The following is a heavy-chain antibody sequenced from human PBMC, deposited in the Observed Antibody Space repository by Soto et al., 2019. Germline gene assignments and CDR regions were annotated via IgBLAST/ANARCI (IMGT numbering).Heavy chain of an antibody. Sequence: PGGSLRLSCAASGFTFSSYAMHWVRQAPGKGLEYVSAISSNGGSTYYANSVKGRFTISRDNSKNTLYLQMGSLRAEDMAVYYCARVPRLPDCTNGVCYMNDYWGQGTLVTVSS. D-gene: IGHD2-8*01. CDR3: ARVPRLPDCTNGVCYMNDY. J-gene: IGHJ4*02. CDR1: GFTFSSYA. CDR2: ISSNGGST. V-gene: IGHV3-64*01.